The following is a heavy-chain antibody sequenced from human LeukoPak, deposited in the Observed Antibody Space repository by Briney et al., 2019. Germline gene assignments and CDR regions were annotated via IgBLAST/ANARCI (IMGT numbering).Heavy chain of an antibody. J-gene: IGHJ4*02. D-gene: IGHD4-11*01. CDR1: GGSISSDNW. CDR2: IHHRGGT. V-gene: IGHV4-4*02. Sequence: SETLSLTCAVSGGSISSDNWWSWVRQPPGKRLEWIGEIHHRGGTNYNPSLQSRVTISVDKSNNHFSLRLTSVTAADTAVYYCARNTDYSWLSFDDWGQGTLVTVSS. CDR3: ARNTDYSWLSFDD.